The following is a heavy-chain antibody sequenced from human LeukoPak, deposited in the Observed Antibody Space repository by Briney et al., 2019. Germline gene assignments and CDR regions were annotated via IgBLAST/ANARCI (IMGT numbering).Heavy chain of an antibody. V-gene: IGHV1-18*01. Sequence: ASVKVSCKASGYTFTSYGISWVRQAPGQGLEWMGWISAYNGNTNYAQKLQGRVTMTTDTSTSTAYMELRSLRSDDTAMYYCARIVVVPAATSHYYYGMDVWGQGTTVTVSS. J-gene: IGHJ6*02. CDR3: ARIVVVPAATSHYYYGMDV. D-gene: IGHD2-2*01. CDR2: ISAYNGNT. CDR1: GYTFTSYG.